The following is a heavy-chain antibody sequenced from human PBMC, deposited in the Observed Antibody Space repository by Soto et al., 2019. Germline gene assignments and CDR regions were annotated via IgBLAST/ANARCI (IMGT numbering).Heavy chain of an antibody. D-gene: IGHD1-26*01. V-gene: IGHV1-69*13. CDR1: GGTLSSYA. J-gene: IGHJ5*02. CDR3: ARDSWGATSELDA. Sequence: SVKVSCQASGGTLSSYAISWVRQAPGQGLEWMGGIIPIFGTANYAQKFQGRVTITADESTSTAYMELSSLRSEDTAVYYCARDSWGATSELDAWGQGTLVTVSS. CDR2: IIPIFGTA.